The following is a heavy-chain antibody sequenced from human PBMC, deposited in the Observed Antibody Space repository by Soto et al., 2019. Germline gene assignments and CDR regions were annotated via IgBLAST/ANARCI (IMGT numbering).Heavy chain of an antibody. V-gene: IGHV3-30*18. CDR2: ISYDGSNK. J-gene: IGHJ4*02. CDR3: AKAHASSGSYNFDY. Sequence: QVQLVESGGGVVQPGRSLRLSCAASGFTFSSYGMHWVRQAPGKGLEWVAVISYDGSNKYYADSVKGRFTISRDNSKNTLYLQMNSLRAEDTAVYYCAKAHASSGSYNFDYWGQGTLVTVSS. CDR1: GFTFSSYG. D-gene: IGHD1-26*01.